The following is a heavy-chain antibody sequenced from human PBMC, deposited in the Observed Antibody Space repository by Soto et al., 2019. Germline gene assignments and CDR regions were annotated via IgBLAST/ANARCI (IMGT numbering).Heavy chain of an antibody. CDR1: GGTFSSYA. Sequence: SVKVSCKASGGTFSSYAISWVRQAPGQGLEWMGGIIPIFGTANYAQKFQGRVTITADESTSTAYMELSSLRSEDTAVYCCASQLSQIYYYYGMDVWGQGTTVTVSS. V-gene: IGHV1-69*13. D-gene: IGHD5-18*01. J-gene: IGHJ6*02. CDR3: ASQLSQIYYYYGMDV. CDR2: IIPIFGTA.